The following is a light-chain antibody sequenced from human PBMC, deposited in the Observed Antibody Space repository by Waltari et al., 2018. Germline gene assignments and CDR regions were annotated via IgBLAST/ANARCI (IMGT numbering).Light chain of an antibody. V-gene: IGLV2-11*01. J-gene: IGLJ2*01. Sequence: QSALTQPRSVSGSPGQSVTISCTGTSSNAAAYNYVSWFQQHPGKAPRLLIFDITTRPSGVPDRFSGSKSGNTASLTISGLQPEDEADYYCCSYAGNYRVFGGGTKVTVL. CDR3: CSYAGNYRV. CDR2: DIT. CDR1: SSNAAAYNY.